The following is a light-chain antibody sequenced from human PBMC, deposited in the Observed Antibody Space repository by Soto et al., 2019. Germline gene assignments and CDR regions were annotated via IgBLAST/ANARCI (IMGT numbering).Light chain of an antibody. CDR1: QGISSY. Sequence: DIQLTQSPSFLSASVGDRVTITCRASQGISSYLAWYQKKPGKAPKLLMYAAYTLESGVPSRFSGSAAGTEFTLTISSLQPEDFATYYCQQLKSYPQTFGQGTKVEIK. CDR2: AAY. J-gene: IGKJ1*01. CDR3: QQLKSYPQT. V-gene: IGKV1-9*01.